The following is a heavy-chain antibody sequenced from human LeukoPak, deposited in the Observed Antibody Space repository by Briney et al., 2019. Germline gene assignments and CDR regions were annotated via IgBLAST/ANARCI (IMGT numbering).Heavy chain of an antibody. V-gene: IGHV3-21*01. J-gene: IGHJ4*02. CDR3: ARDDCSGGSCYSGAFDY. CDR2: ISSSSSYI. D-gene: IGHD2-15*01. Sequence: GGSLRLSCAASGFTFSSYSMNWVRLAPGKGLEWVSSISSSSSYIYYADSVKGRFTISRDNAKNSLYLQMNSLRAEDTAVYYCARDDCSGGSCYSGAFDYWGQGTLVTVSS. CDR1: GFTFSSYS.